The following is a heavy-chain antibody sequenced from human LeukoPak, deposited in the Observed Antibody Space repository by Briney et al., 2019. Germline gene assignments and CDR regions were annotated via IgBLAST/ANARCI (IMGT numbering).Heavy chain of an antibody. V-gene: IGHV3-30*04. CDR2: ISYDGSNK. Sequence: GGSLRLSCAASGFTFSSYAMHWVRQAPGKGLEWVAAISYDGSNKYYADSVKGRFTISRDNSKNTLYLQMNGLRAEDTAVYYCAKGLSGSSKTSDYWGQGTLVTVSS. J-gene: IGHJ4*02. CDR1: GFTFSSYA. CDR3: AKGLSGSSKTSDY. D-gene: IGHD3-22*01.